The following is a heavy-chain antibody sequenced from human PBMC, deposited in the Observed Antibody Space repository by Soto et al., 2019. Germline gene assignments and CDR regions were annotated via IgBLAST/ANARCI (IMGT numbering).Heavy chain of an antibody. CDR3: AKYRRYQLLLYYYGMDV. Sequence: GGSLRLSCAASGFTFSSYAMTWVRQAPGKGLEWVSAISYSGGSTYYADSVKGRFTISRDSSENTLSLQMNSLRAEDTAVYYCAKYRRYQLLLYYYGMDVWGQGTTVTVSS. CDR2: ISYSGGST. D-gene: IGHD2-2*01. J-gene: IGHJ6*02. V-gene: IGHV3-23*01. CDR1: GFTFSSYA.